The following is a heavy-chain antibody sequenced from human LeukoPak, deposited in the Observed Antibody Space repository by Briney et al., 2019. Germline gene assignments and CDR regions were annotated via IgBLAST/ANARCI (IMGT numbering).Heavy chain of an antibody. Sequence: GESLQISCQGSGYSFTSYWIGWVRQLPGKGLEWMGIIYPGDSDTRYSPSVQGQVTISADKSISTAYLQWRSLKASDTAMYYCARFGATLAPFDYWGQGTLVTVSS. CDR3: ARFGATLAPFDY. CDR1: GYSFTSYW. V-gene: IGHV5-51*01. CDR2: IYPGDSDT. J-gene: IGHJ4*02. D-gene: IGHD2-15*01.